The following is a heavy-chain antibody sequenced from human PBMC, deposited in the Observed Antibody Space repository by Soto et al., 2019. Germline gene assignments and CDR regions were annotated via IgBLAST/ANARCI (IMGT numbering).Heavy chain of an antibody. D-gene: IGHD3-10*01. CDR2: IYPDDSDT. Sequence: PGESLKISFVGSGYRFYSYWIAWVRQVPGRGLEWIGIIYPDDSDTRYRPSFEGQVTISADKSVNTAYLEWSNLKASDSAIYYCARHRRSGASYLIGFDYCGQGARVTVS. J-gene: IGHJ4*02. V-gene: IGHV5-51*01. CDR3: ARHRRSGASYLIGFDY. CDR1: GYRFYSYW.